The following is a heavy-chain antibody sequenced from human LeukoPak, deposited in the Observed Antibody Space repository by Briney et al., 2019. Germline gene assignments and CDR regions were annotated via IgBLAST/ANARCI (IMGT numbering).Heavy chain of an antibody. Sequence: PGGSLRLSCAASGFTFTNARMSWVRQAPGKGLEWVGRIKSKTDGGTADYAAPVKGRFTISRDDSKNTLYLQMNSLKTEDTAVYYCTKYYYDSSGYLYYFDYWGQGTLVTVSS. D-gene: IGHD3-22*01. CDR2: IKSKTDGGTA. CDR1: GFTFTNAR. V-gene: IGHV3-15*01. J-gene: IGHJ4*02. CDR3: TKYYYDSSGYLYYFDY.